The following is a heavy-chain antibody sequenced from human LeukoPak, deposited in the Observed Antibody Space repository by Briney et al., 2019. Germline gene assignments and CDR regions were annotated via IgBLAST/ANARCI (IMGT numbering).Heavy chain of an antibody. V-gene: IGHV3-7*01. D-gene: IGHD5-24*01. CDR2: ISPDGGDR. Sequence: GGSLRLSCAASGFTFNNYAMSWVRQAPGKGLEWVANISPDGGDRYYVDSVKGRFIISRDNAEDSLYLYVNSLRADDTGVYYCARDLGYSSEDYWGQGTLVAVSS. CDR1: GFTFNNYA. J-gene: IGHJ4*02. CDR3: ARDLGYSSEDY.